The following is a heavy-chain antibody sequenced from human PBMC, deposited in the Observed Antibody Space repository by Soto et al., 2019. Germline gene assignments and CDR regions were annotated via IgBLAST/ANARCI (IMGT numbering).Heavy chain of an antibody. CDR1: GFTFSSHS. D-gene: IGHD6-19*01. CDR2: IAFDGSYK. J-gene: IGHJ4*02. V-gene: IGHV3-30*04. Sequence: QVQLVESGGGVAQPGRSLRLSCAASGFTFSSHSMHWVRQAPGKGLEWVAVIAFDGSYKYYADSVKGRFTISRDNSKNTPYLQMNSLRAEDTAVYYCARGAGIIVAGTSFEYWGQGTLVTVSS. CDR3: ARGAGIIVAGTSFEY.